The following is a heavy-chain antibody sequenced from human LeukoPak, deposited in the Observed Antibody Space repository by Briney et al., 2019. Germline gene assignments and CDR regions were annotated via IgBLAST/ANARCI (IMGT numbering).Heavy chain of an antibody. CDR3: AGERDMTKVWEIFEY. CDR1: GFTFGTYW. V-gene: IGHV3-7*01. CDR2: IKEDGSEK. D-gene: IGHD4-11*01. Sequence: GGSLRLSCAASGFTFGTYWMSWVRQAPGKGLEWVANIKEDGSEKYYADSVKGRFTISRDNAKKSLYLQMNSLRADDTAVYYCAGERDMTKVWEIFEYWGQGALVTASS. J-gene: IGHJ4*02.